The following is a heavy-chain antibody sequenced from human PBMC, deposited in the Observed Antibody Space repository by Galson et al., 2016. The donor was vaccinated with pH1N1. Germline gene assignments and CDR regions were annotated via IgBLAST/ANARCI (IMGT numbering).Heavy chain of an antibody. CDR3: ARLAHCSGDCYSMGPWGYFDF. J-gene: IGHJ4*03. V-gene: IGHV5-51*01. Sequence: SGAEVKKPGESLKISCTGSGDTFISHWIAWVRQKPRNGLEWMGIIYPGDSDPRYSPSFEGQVTISADKSSSTAYLRWSSLKASDTAMYYCARLAHCSGDCYSMGPWGYFDFWGQGTLVTVSS. CDR1: GDTFISHW. CDR2: IYPGDSDP. D-gene: IGHD2-21*02.